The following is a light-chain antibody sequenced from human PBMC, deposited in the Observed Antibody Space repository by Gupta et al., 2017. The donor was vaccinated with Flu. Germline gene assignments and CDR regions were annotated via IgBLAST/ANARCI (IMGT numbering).Light chain of an antibody. J-gene: IGKJ1*01. CDR3: QQRDNRRPLT. CDR2: DAS. CDR1: QSVSSY. Sequence: VTLSLSPGERATLPCRASQSVSSYLGWYQQKPGQAPRLLIYDASNRATGVPARFSGSGSGTDFTLTISSLEPEDFAVYDCQQRDNRRPLTFGQGSKVEIK. V-gene: IGKV3-11*01.